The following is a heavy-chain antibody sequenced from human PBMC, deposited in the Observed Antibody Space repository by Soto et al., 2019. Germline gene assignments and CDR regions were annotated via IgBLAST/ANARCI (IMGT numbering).Heavy chain of an antibody. CDR1: GGTFSNYA. CDR3: ARVVIIVTTTSPHYFYHREV. J-gene: IGHJ6*03. CDR2: IIPIVGTG. Sequence: QVQLVQSGAEVGKPGSSVTVSCKASGGTFSNYAISWGRQAPGQGLEWNGGIIPIVGTGSYAQKFQGRVTITADEPTTTAYMELISLRLEATAVSDCARVVIIVTTTSPHYFYHREVWCPGTMVTVSS. D-gene: IGHD3-10*01. V-gene: IGHV1-69*01.